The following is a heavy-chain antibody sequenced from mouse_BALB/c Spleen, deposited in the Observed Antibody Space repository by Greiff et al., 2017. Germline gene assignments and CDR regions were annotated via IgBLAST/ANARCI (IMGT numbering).Heavy chain of an antibody. D-gene: IGHD1-1*01. CDR3: ARYYYGSSYWFAY. V-gene: IGHV1-18*01. Sequence: EVMLVESGPELVKPGASVKISCKTSGYTFTEYTMHWVKQSHGKSLEWIGGINPNNGGTSYNQKFKGKATLTVDKSSSTAYMELRSLTSEDSAVYYCARYYYGSSYWFAYWGQGTLVTVSA. J-gene: IGHJ3*01. CDR1: GYTFTEYT. CDR2: INPNNGGT.